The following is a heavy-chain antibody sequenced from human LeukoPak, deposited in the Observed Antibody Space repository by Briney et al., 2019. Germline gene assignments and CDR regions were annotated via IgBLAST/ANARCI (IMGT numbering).Heavy chain of an antibody. CDR1: GFTFSSYA. CDR2: ISGSGGST. J-gene: IGHJ4*02. CDR3: AKDDFWSGYPYYFDY. Sequence: GGSLRLSCAASGFTFSSYAMSWVRQTPGKGLEWVSTISGSGGSTYYADSVKGRFTVSRDNSKNMLFLQMNSLRAEDTAVYYCAKDDFWSGYPYYFDYWGQGTLVTVSS. V-gene: IGHV3-23*01. D-gene: IGHD3-3*01.